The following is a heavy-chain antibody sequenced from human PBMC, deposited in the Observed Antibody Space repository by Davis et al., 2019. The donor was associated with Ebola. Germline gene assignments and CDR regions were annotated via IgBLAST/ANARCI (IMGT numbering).Heavy chain of an antibody. CDR1: GFTFSSYD. Sequence: GESLKISCAASGFTFSSYDMHWVRQATGKGLEWVSAIGTAGDTYYPGSVKGRFTISRENAKNSLYLQMNSLRAGDTAVYYCARAAKGGSGELVQSAFDIWGQGTMVTVSS. J-gene: IGHJ3*02. CDR3: ARAAKGGSGELVQSAFDI. V-gene: IGHV3-13*01. CDR2: IGTAGDT. D-gene: IGHD6-13*01.